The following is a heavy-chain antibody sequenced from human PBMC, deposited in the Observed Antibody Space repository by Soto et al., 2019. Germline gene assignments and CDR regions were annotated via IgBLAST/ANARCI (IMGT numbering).Heavy chain of an antibody. J-gene: IGHJ4*02. D-gene: IGHD1-26*01. V-gene: IGHV3-74*01. Sequence: EVQLVESGGGLVQPGGSLRLSCAASGFTFSTYWMHWVRQAPGKGPVWVSRISSDGSVTDYAGSVKGRFTISRDNAKNTCYLQRTGLGAEDTAVYYCASAMTSGGATTKGDYWGQGTLVTVSP. CDR3: ASAMTSGGATTKGDY. CDR1: GFTFSTYW. CDR2: ISSDGSVT.